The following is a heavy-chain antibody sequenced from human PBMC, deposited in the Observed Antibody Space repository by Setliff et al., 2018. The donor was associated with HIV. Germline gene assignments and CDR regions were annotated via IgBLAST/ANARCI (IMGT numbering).Heavy chain of an antibody. D-gene: IGHD2-21*02. J-gene: IGHJ4*02. Sequence: PGASLKISCKGSGYYFTSYWIGWVRQMPGKGLEWMGIIYPGDSDTRISPSFQGQVTISADKSINTAYLQWSSLKASDTAMYYCARHVLVTRDVRYFDYWGQGTLVTVSS. V-gene: IGHV5-51*01. CDR1: GYYFTSYW. CDR3: ARHVLVTRDVRYFDY. CDR2: IYPGDSDT.